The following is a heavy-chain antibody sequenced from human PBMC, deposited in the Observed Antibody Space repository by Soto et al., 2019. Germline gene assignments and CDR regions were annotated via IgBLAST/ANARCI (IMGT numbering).Heavy chain of an antibody. CDR1: GGTFSSYA. Sequence: ASVKVSCKASGGTFSSYAISWVRQAPGQGLEWTGGIIPIFGTANYAQKFQGRVTITADESTSTAYMDLQMNNLRAEDTALYYCVSWVSAHFDYWGQGTLVTVSS. D-gene: IGHD2-8*01. CDR3: VSWVSAHFDY. J-gene: IGHJ4*02. CDR2: IIPIFGTA. V-gene: IGHV1-69*13.